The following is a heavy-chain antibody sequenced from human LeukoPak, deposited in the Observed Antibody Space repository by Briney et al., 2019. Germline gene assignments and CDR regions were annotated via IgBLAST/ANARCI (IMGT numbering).Heavy chain of an antibody. Sequence: PGRSLRLSCAASGFTFSSYAMRWVRQAPGKGLEWVAVISYDGSNKYYADSAKGRFTISRDNSKNTLYLQMNSLRTDDTAVYYCAKDISLGGIVGAWSAFDIWGQGTMVTVSS. CDR2: ISYDGSNK. CDR3: AKDISLGGIVGAWSAFDI. J-gene: IGHJ3*02. V-gene: IGHV3-30-3*01. CDR1: GFTFSSYA. D-gene: IGHD1-26*01.